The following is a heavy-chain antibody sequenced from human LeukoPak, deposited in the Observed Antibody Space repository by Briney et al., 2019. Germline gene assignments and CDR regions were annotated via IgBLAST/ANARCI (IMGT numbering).Heavy chain of an antibody. CDR3: ARILGYCSSTSCHTFDY. D-gene: IGHD2-2*02. J-gene: IGHJ4*02. V-gene: IGHV4-34*01. Sequence: PETLSLTCAVYGGSFSGYYWSWIRQPPGKGLEWIGEINHSGSTNYNPSLKSRVTISVDTSKNQFSLKLSSVTAADTAVYYCARILGYCSSTSCHTFDYWGQGTLVTVSS. CDR2: INHSGST. CDR1: GGSFSGYY.